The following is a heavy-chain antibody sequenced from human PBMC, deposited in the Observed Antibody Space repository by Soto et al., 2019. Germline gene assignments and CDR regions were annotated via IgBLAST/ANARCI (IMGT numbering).Heavy chain of an antibody. D-gene: IGHD5-18*01. Sequence: SETLSLTCTVSGSSISSAAYYWSWIRQHPGKGLEWIGYISRSGSTYYTPSLKSRVIISADTSKNQFSVNLTSVTAADTAVYYCAREYTYGSNFFDCWGQGALVTVSS. CDR2: ISRSGST. CDR1: GSSISSAAYY. CDR3: AREYTYGSNFFDC. V-gene: IGHV4-31*03. J-gene: IGHJ4*02.